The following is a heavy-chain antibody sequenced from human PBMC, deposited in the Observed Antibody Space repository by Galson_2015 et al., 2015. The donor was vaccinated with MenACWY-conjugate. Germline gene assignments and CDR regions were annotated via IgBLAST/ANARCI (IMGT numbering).Heavy chain of an antibody. CDR3: ARDPGTIIKYHFDP. J-gene: IGHJ5*02. Sequence: SLRLSCAASGFPFSDYSINWVRQAPGKGLEWVSFISSSSSCIYYADSVQGRFTVSRDNAKNSLYLQMTSLRAEDTAVYYCARDPGTIIKYHFDPWGQGTLVTVSS. D-gene: IGHD2/OR15-2a*01. CDR1: GFPFSDYS. V-gene: IGHV3-21*01. CDR2: ISSSSSCI.